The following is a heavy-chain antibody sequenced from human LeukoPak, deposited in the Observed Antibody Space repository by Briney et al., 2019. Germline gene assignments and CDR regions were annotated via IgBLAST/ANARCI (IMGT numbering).Heavy chain of an antibody. CDR2: ISGSGGST. Sequence: GGSLRLSCAASGFTFSSYAMSWVRQAPGKGLEWVPAISGSGGSTYYADSVKGRFTISRDNSKNTLYLQMNSLRAEDTAVYYCAKEGLMVYAASEIDYWGQGTLVTVSS. J-gene: IGHJ4*02. CDR1: GFTFSSYA. V-gene: IGHV3-23*01. D-gene: IGHD2-8*01. CDR3: AKEGLMVYAASEIDY.